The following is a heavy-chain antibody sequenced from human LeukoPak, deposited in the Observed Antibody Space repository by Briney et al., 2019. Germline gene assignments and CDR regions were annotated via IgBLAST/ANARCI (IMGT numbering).Heavy chain of an antibody. D-gene: IGHD6-13*01. CDR3: AREGRSSSRPGDGMDV. J-gene: IGHJ6*02. CDR1: GDSISSYY. V-gene: IGHV4-59*01. Sequence: SETLSLTCTVSGDSISSYYWSWIRQPPGKGLEWIGYIYYSGSTNDNPSLKSRVTISVDTSKNQFSLKLSSVTAADTAVYYCAREGRSSSRPGDGMDVWGQGTTVTVSS. CDR2: IYYSGST.